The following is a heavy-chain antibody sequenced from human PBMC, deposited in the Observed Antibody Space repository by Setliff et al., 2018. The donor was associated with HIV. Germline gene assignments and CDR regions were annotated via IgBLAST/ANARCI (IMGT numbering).Heavy chain of an antibody. Sequence: PSETLSLTCAVYGGSFSNYYWSWIRQSPGKGLEWIGEINHGGSTKYNPSFKSRLAMSVDTSKQQFSLKLNSVTAADTAVYYCARHYDSSGPNYRYYYMDVWGKGTTVTVSS. CDR2: INHGGST. V-gene: IGHV4-34*01. J-gene: IGHJ6*03. CDR3: ARHYDSSGPNYRYYYMDV. CDR1: GGSFSNYY. D-gene: IGHD3-22*01.